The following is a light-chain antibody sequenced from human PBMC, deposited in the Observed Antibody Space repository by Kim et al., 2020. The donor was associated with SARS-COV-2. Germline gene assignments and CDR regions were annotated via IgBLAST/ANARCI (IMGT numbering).Light chain of an antibody. CDR2: KAS. CDR1: QSISSW. Sequence: DIQMTQSPSTLSASVGDTVTITCRASQSISSWLAWYQQKPGKAPNLLIYKASSLQSGVPLRFSGSGSGTEFTLTISSLQPDDFATYYCQQYNSFALTFGGGTKLEI. CDR3: QQYNSFALT. V-gene: IGKV1-5*03. J-gene: IGKJ4*01.